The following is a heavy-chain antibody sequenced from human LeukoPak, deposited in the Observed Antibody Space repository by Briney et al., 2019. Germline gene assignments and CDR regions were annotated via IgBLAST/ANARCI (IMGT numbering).Heavy chain of an antibody. J-gene: IGHJ5*02. CDR3: ARERPVTRGDFWSGPYGGNYNWFDP. Sequence: ASVKVSCKASGYTFTSYYMHWVRQAPGQGLEWMGIINPSGGSTSYAQKFQGRVTMTRDMSTSTVYMELSSLRSEDTAVYYCARERPVTRGDFWSGPYGGNYNWFDPWGQGTLVTVSS. CDR2: INPSGGST. CDR1: GYTFTSYY. D-gene: IGHD3-3*01. V-gene: IGHV1-46*01.